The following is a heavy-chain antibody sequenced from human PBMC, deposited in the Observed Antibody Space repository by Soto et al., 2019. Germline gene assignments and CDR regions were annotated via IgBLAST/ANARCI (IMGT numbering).Heavy chain of an antibody. Sequence: GGSLRLSCAASGFTFSSYGMHWVRQAPGKGLEWVAVISYDGSNKYYADSVKGRFTISRDNSKNTLYLQMNSLRAEDTAVYYCAKDLTKSPEGHRNYYGMDVWGQGTTVTVSS. D-gene: IGHD2-8*01. V-gene: IGHV3-30*18. CDR1: GFTFSSYG. CDR2: ISYDGSNK. CDR3: AKDLTKSPEGHRNYYGMDV. J-gene: IGHJ6*02.